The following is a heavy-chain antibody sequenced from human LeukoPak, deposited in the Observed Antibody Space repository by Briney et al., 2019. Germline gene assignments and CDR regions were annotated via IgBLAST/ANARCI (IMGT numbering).Heavy chain of an antibody. CDR2: ISWDGGST. Sequence: PGVSLRLSCAASGFTFDDYAMHWVRHAPGKGLEWVSRISWDGGSTYYADSVKGRFTISRDNSKNSLYLQMNSLRAEDTALYYCAKVGRSGYYYYYMDVWGKGTTVTVSS. CDR1: GFTFDDYA. V-gene: IGHV3-43D*03. CDR3: AKVGRSGYYYYYMDV. J-gene: IGHJ6*03.